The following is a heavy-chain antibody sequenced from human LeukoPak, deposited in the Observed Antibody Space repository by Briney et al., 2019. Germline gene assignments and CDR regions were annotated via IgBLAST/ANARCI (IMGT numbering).Heavy chain of an antibody. CDR1: GYTLTELS. D-gene: IGHD3-10*01. V-gene: IGHV1-24*01. CDR2: FDPEDGET. Sequence: ASVKVSCKVSGYTLTELSMHWVRQAPGKGLEWMGGFDPEDGETIYAQKFQGRVTMTEDTSTDTAYMELSSLRSEDTAVYYCTTYYYGSGSYGDAFDIWGQETMVTVSS. CDR3: TTYYYGSGSYGDAFDI. J-gene: IGHJ3*02.